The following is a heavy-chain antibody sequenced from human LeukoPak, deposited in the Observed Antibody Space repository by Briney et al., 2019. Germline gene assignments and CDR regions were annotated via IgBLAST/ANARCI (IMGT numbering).Heavy chain of an antibody. J-gene: IGHJ4*02. D-gene: IGHD4-17*01. CDR3: ARLNDYGDYFDY. Sequence: SETLSLTCTVSGGSISSYYWSWIRQPPGKGLEWIGYIYYSGSTNYNPSLKSRVTISVDTPKNQFSLKLSSVTAADTAVYYCARLNDYGDYFDYWGQGTLVTVSS. V-gene: IGHV4-59*01. CDR2: IYYSGST. CDR1: GGSISSYY.